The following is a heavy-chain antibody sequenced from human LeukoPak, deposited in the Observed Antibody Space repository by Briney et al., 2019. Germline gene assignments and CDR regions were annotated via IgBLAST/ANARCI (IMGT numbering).Heavy chain of an antibody. Sequence: GGSLRLSCAASGFTFSSYAMTWVRQAPGKGLEWVSSSGSGGSTYYADSVKGRFTISRDNSKNTLYLQMNSLRAEDTALYYCARYRVDYLYAFDIWGQGTMVTVSS. CDR2: SGSGGST. D-gene: IGHD4-11*01. V-gene: IGHV3-23*01. J-gene: IGHJ3*02. CDR3: ARYRVDYLYAFDI. CDR1: GFTFSSYA.